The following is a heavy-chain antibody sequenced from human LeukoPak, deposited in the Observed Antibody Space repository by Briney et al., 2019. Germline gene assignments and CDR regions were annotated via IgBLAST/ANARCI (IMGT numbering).Heavy chain of an antibody. CDR2: IIPIFGTA. CDR3: AVGEGVSSGSIREYFDY. D-gene: IGHD3-22*01. V-gene: IGHV1-69*05. J-gene: IGHJ4*02. CDR1: GGTFSSYA. Sequence: SVKVSCKASGGTFSSYAISWVRQAPGQGLEWMGRIIPIFGTANYAQKFQGRVTITTDESTSTAYMELSSLRSEDTAVYYCAVGEGVSSGSIREYFDYWGQGTLVTVSS.